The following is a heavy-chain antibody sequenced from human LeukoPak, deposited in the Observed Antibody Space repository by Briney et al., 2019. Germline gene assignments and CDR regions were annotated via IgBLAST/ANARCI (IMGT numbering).Heavy chain of an antibody. CDR2: ISSSSTYI. V-gene: IGHV3-21*01. J-gene: IGHJ4*02. CDR1: GFTFSSYS. CDR3: ARGPPLDY. Sequence: GGSLRLSCAASGFTFSSYSLNWVRQAPGKGLEWVSAISSSSTYIYYADSVKGRFTISGDNAKNSLYMQMNSLRAEDTAVYYCARGPPLDYWGQGTLVTVSS.